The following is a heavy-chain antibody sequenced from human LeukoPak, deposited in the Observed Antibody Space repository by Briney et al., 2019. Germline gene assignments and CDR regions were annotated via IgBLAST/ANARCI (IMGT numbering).Heavy chain of an antibody. CDR2: ISAYNGNT. Sequence: ASVKVSCKASGYTFTSYGISWVRQAPGQGLEWMGWISAYNGNTNYAQKLQGRVTMTTDTSTSTAYMELRSLRSDDTAVYYCARVPHYDFWSGPMDVWGKGTTVTVFS. V-gene: IGHV1-18*01. J-gene: IGHJ6*03. D-gene: IGHD3-3*01. CDR3: ARVPHYDFWSGPMDV. CDR1: GYTFTSYG.